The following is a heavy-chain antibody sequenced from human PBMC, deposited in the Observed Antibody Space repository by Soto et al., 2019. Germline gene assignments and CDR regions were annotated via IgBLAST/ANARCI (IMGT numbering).Heavy chain of an antibody. Sequence: QVQLVESGGGVVQPGRSLRLSCAASGFTFSSYAMHWVRQAPGKGLEWVAVISYDGSNKYYADSVKGRFTISRDNSKHTLYLQMNSLRAEDTAVYYCARALYYYGSGSYYPTRYYYYYGMDVWGQGTTVTVSS. J-gene: IGHJ6*02. CDR1: GFTFSSYA. CDR2: ISYDGSNK. V-gene: IGHV3-30-3*01. D-gene: IGHD3-10*01. CDR3: ARALYYYGSGSYYPTRYYYYYGMDV.